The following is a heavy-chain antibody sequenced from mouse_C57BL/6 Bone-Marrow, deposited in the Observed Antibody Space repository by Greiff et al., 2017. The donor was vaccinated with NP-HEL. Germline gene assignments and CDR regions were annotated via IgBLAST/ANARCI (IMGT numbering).Heavy chain of an antibody. J-gene: IGHJ2*01. CDR3: ARRDGREGY. V-gene: IGHV1-54*01. Sequence: VQLQQSGAELVRPGTSVKVSCKASGYAFTNYLIEWVKQRPGQGLEWIGVINPGSGGTNYNEKFKGKATLTADKSSSTAYMQLNSLTSEDSAVYFCARRDGREGYWGQGTTLTVSS. D-gene: IGHD1-1*01. CDR2: INPGSGGT. CDR1: GYAFTNYL.